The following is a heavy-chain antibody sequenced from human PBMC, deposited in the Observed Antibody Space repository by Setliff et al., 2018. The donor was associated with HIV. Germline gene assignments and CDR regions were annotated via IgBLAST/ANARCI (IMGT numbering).Heavy chain of an antibody. D-gene: IGHD2-15*01. CDR2: IFFTGPT. V-gene: IGHV4-59*08. CDR1: GVSIGNFY. Sequence: SETLSLTCTVSGVSIGNFYWSWVRQSPGRGLEWIGFIFFTGPTNYNPSLKSRVTISVDTSKNQFYLNLTSVTAADTAVYYCARRGTIWHGVDYHYMDVWGKGTTVTVSS. J-gene: IGHJ6*03. CDR3: ARRGTIWHGVDYHYMDV.